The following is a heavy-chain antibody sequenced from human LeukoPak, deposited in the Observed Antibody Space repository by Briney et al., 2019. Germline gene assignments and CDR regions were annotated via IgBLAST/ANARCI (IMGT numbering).Heavy chain of an antibody. D-gene: IGHD4-11*01. Sequence: GGSLRLSCEASGFIFSDYYMSWIRQAPGKGLEWVANIKEDGSEKYYVDSVKGRFTISRDIAKNSLYLQMNSLRAEDTAVYYCARDTTEPFDYWGQGTLVTVSS. CDR3: ARDTTEPFDY. V-gene: IGHV3-7*01. CDR2: IKEDGSEK. CDR1: GFIFSDYY. J-gene: IGHJ4*02.